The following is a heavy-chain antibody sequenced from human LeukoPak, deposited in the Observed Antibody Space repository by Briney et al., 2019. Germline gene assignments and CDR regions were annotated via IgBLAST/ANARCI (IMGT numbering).Heavy chain of an antibody. V-gene: IGHV4-34*01. CDR3: AGGYCSGGSCEHFDY. CDR1: GGSFSGYY. Sequence: TSETLSLTCAVYGGSFSGYYWSWIRQPPGKGLEWIGEINHSGSTNYNPSLKSRVTISVDTSKNQFSLKLSSVTAADTAVYYCAGGYCSGGSCEHFDYWGQGTLVTVSS. CDR2: INHSGST. J-gene: IGHJ4*02. D-gene: IGHD2-15*01.